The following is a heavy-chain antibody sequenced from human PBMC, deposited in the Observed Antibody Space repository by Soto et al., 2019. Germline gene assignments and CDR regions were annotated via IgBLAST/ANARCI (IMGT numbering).Heavy chain of an antibody. Sequence: QVQLVQSGAEVKKPGASVKVSCKASGYTFTSYGISWVRQAPGQGLEWMGWISAYNGNTNYAQKLQGRVTMTTDTSTSTAYMELRSLRSDDTAVYYCARNYYYYGSGILSEAHYYYYYYMDVWGKGTTVTVSS. CDR3: ARNYYYYGSGILSEAHYYYYYYMDV. D-gene: IGHD3-10*01. CDR2: ISAYNGNT. V-gene: IGHV1-18*01. J-gene: IGHJ6*03. CDR1: GYTFTSYG.